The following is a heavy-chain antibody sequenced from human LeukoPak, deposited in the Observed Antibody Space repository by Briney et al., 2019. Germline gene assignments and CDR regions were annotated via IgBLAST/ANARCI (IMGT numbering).Heavy chain of an antibody. Sequence: GGSLRLSCAASGFTFSSYSMNWVRQAPGKGLEWVSSISSSSSYIYYADSVKGRFTISRDNAKNSLYLQMNSLRAEDTAVYYCASRVVAATWFDPWGQGTLVTVSS. CDR1: GFTFSSYS. CDR3: ASRVVAATWFDP. J-gene: IGHJ5*02. CDR2: ISSSSSYI. V-gene: IGHV3-21*01. D-gene: IGHD2-15*01.